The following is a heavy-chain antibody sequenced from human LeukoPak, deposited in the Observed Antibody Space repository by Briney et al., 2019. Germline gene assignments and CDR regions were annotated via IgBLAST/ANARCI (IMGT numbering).Heavy chain of an antibody. D-gene: IGHD6-13*01. Sequence: SETLSLTCTVSGGSISSSSYYWGWIRQPPGKGLEWIGSIYYSGSTYYNPSLKSRVTISVDTSKNQFSLKLSSVTAADTAVYYCAREGGPSSSWSVYYYYYVDVWGKGTTVTVSS. CDR2: IYYSGST. CDR3: AREGGPSSSWSVYYYYYVDV. J-gene: IGHJ6*03. CDR1: GGSISSSSYY. V-gene: IGHV4-39*07.